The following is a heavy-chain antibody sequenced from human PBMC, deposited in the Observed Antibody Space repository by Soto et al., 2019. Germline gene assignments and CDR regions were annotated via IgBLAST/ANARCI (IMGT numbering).Heavy chain of an antibody. V-gene: IGHV4-39*01. J-gene: IGHJ4*02. CDR3: ARQRTTVVTQTYFDH. CDR2: IYYSGRT. CDR1: GESISSSSYY. Sequence: SETLSLTCIVSGESISSSSYYWGWIRQPPGKGLEWIGSIYYSGRTYYNPSFKSRVTISIDTSKNQFSLKLSPVTATDTAVYYCARQRTTVVTQTYFDHWGRGALVTAS. D-gene: IGHD2-21*02.